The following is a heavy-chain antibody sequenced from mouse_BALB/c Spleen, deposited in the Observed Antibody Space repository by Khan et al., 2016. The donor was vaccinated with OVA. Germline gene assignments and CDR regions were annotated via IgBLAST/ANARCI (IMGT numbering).Heavy chain of an antibody. Sequence: EVELVESGGGLVQPGGSRKLSCAASGFTFSDYGMAWVRQTPGKGPEWVAFISNLAYSIYYADTVTGRFTISRENAKNTLYLEMSSLRSEDTAMYYCARGGWYGLYAMDYWGQGTSVTVSS. J-gene: IGHJ4*01. CDR3: ARGGWYGLYAMDY. D-gene: IGHD1-1*02. V-gene: IGHV5-15*02. CDR2: ISNLAYSI. CDR1: GFTFSDYG.